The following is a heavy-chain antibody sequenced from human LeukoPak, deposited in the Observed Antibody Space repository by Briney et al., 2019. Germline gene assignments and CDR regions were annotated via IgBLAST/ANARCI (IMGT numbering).Heavy chain of an antibody. D-gene: IGHD6-6*01. CDR2: ISGSSSFI. Sequence: GGSLRLSCAASGFTFSNYAMNWVRQAPGKGLEWVSSISGSSSFIYYADSVKGRFTISRDNAKNSLYLQMNSLRGEDTAVYYCARGGSTSSSSHFHHWGQGTLVTVSS. V-gene: IGHV3-21*01. CDR1: GFTFSNYA. CDR3: ARGGSTSSSSHFHH. J-gene: IGHJ1*01.